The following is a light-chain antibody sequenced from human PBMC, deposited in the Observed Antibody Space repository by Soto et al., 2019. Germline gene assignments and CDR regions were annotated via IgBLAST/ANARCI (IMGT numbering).Light chain of an antibody. J-gene: IGKJ2*01. V-gene: IGKV2-24*01. Sequence: DLVMTQTPLSSPVTLGQPASISFRSSQSLVHSNENTYLSWLQHRPGQPTRLLIYPISNRFSGVPDRFSGSGAGTDFTLKISRVEDYDVGVYYCMQTTQFPQTFGQGTKLEIK. CDR3: MQTTQFPQT. CDR2: PIS. CDR1: QSLVHSNENTY.